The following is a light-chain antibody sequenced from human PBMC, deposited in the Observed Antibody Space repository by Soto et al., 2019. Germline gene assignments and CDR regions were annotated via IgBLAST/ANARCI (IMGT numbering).Light chain of an antibody. CDR2: DAS. J-gene: IGKJ5*01. CDR3: QNYDSAPIT. CDR1: QSISSW. Sequence: DIQMTQSPSTLSASVGDRVTITCRASQSISSWLAWYQQKPGKAPKLLIYDASSLESGVPSRFSGSGSGTDFTLTINSLQPDDIATYYCQNYDSAPITFGQGTRLEI. V-gene: IGKV1-5*01.